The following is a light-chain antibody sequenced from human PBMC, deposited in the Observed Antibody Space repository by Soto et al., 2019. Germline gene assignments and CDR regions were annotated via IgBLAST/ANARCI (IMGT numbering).Light chain of an antibody. Sequence: IVLTQSPATLSLSPGERATLSCRASQSVGSSLAWYQQKPGQPPRLLIYDASNRATGIPARFSGSGSGTEFTLTIRGLEPEDFAVYYCQQRSSWFNFGQGTKLDIK. V-gene: IGKV3-11*01. CDR2: DAS. CDR3: QQRSSWFN. J-gene: IGKJ2*01. CDR1: QSVGSS.